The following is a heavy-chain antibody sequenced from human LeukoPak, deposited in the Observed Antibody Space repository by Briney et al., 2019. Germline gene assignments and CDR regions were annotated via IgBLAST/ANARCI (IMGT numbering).Heavy chain of an antibody. CDR2: ISYDGSNK. CDR3: ARGGMASPDY. D-gene: IGHD6-13*01. J-gene: IGHJ4*02. Sequence: GGSLRLSCAASGFTFSSYAMHWVRQAPGKGLEWVAVISYDGSNKYYADSVKGRYTISRDNAKNSVYLQMNSLRGEDTAVYYCARGGMASPDYWGQGTLVAVSS. CDR1: GFTFSSYA. V-gene: IGHV3-30*14.